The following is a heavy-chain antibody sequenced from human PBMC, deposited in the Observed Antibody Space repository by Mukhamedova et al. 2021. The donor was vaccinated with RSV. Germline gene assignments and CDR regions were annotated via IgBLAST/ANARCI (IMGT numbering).Heavy chain of an antibody. J-gene: IGHJ4*02. CDR3: ASASGNYYILDQ. Sequence: GQGLEWMGGIIPIMSITNYAQKFQGRVTIIADESTSTVYMELTSLESEDTAVYYCASASGNYYILDQWDQGTLVTVSA. D-gene: IGHD3-9*01. V-gene: IGHV1-69*01. CDR2: IIPIMSIT.